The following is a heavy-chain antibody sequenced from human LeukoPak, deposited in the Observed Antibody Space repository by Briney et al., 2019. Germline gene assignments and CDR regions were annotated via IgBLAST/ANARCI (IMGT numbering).Heavy chain of an antibody. D-gene: IGHD1-20*01. V-gene: IGHV3-23*01. Sequence: GGSLRLSCAASGFTVSSNYAMSWVRQAPGKGLEWVSAISGSGGSTYYADSVKGRFTISRDNSKNTLYLQMNSLRAEDTAVYYCAKVSPTAINSITGSASHFDYWGQGTLVTVSS. CDR1: GFTVSSNYA. J-gene: IGHJ4*02. CDR2: ISGSGGST. CDR3: AKVSPTAINSITGSASHFDY.